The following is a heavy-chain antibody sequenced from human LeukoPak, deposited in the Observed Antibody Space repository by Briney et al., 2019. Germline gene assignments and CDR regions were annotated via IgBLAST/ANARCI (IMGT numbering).Heavy chain of an antibody. CDR3: ARVESGRTPQNPPRYFQH. D-gene: IGHD1-14*01. CDR1: GGSFSGYY. V-gene: IGHV4-34*01. J-gene: IGHJ1*01. CDR2: INHSGST. Sequence: SETLSLTCAVYGGSFSGYYWSWIRQPPGKGLEWIGEINHSGSTNYNPSLKSRVTISVDTSKNQFSLKLSSVTAADTAVYYCARVESGRTPQNPPRYFQHWGQGTLVTVSS.